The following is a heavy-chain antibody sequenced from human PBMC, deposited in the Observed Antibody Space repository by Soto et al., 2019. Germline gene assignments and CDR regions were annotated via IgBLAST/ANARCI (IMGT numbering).Heavy chain of an antibody. CDR1: GGSISSSNW. CDR3: ARVLPRAAMVRGVIITTYYFDY. CDR2: IYHSGST. V-gene: IGHV4-4*02. D-gene: IGHD3-10*01. Sequence: QVQLQESGPGLVKPSGTLSLTCAVSGGSISSSNWWSWVRQPPGKGLEWIGEIYHSGSTNYNPSLKSRVTISVDKSKNQFSLKLSSVTAADTAVYYCARVLPRAAMVRGVIITTYYFDYWGQGTLVTVSS. J-gene: IGHJ4*02.